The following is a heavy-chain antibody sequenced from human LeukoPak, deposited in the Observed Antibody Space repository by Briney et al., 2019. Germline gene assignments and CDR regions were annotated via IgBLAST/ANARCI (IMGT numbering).Heavy chain of an antibody. CDR1: GYTFTSYY. CDR2: INPNSGGT. CDR3: ARDLRKTVDY. J-gene: IGHJ4*02. Sequence: ASVKVSCKASGYTFTSYYIQWVRQAPGQGLEWMGWINPNSGGTNYAQKFQGRVTMTRDTSISTAYMELSRLTPDATAVYYCARDLRKTVDYWGQGTLVTVSS. V-gene: IGHV1-2*02. D-gene: IGHD1-14*01.